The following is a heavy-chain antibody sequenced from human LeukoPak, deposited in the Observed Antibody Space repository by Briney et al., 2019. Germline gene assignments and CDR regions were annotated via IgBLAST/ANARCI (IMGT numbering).Heavy chain of an antibody. CDR3: AREHNYAFDN. CDR2: IGISSGNT. V-gene: IGHV3-11*06. J-gene: IGHJ4*01. Sequence: GGSLRLSCAASGFPFSDYSMNWVRQAPGKGLEWISYIGISSGNTKYADSVKGRFTISGDNAKNSLYLQMNSLRVEDTAVYYCAREHNYAFDNWGQGTLVTGSS. CDR1: GFPFSDYS. D-gene: IGHD1-1*01.